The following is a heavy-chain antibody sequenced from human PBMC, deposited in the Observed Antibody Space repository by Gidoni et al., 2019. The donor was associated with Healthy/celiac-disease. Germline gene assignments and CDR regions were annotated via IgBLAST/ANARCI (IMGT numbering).Heavy chain of an antibody. CDR3: VKEGYSYGLDY. Sequence: EVQLVESGGGLVQPGGSLRLSCSASGFTFSSYAMHWVRQAPGKGLESVSAISSNGGSTYYADSVKGRFTISRDNSKNTLYLQMSSLRAEDTAVYYCVKEGYSYGLDYWGQGTLVTVSS. J-gene: IGHJ4*02. V-gene: IGHV3-64D*09. CDR1: GFTFSSYA. CDR2: ISSNGGST. D-gene: IGHD5-18*01.